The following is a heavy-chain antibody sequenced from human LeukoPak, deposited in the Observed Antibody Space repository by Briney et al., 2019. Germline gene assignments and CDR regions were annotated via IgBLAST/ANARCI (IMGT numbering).Heavy chain of an antibody. J-gene: IGHJ4*02. CDR1: GGTFSSYA. V-gene: IGHV1-69*13. CDR2: IIPIFGTA. Sequence: ASVKVSCKASGGTFSSYAISWVRQAPGQGLEWMGGIIPIFGTANYAQKFQGRVTITADESTSTAYMELSSLRSEDTAVYYCARRYCSGGSCYPRGFDYWGQGTLVTVSS. D-gene: IGHD2-15*01. CDR3: ARRYCSGGSCYPRGFDY.